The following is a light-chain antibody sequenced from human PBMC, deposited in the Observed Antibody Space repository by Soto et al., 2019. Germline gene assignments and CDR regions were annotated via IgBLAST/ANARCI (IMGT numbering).Light chain of an antibody. CDR2: EVS. CDR3: SSYTSSSTRV. CDR1: SRDVGSYNY. V-gene: IGLV2-14*01. Sequence: QSALTQPASVSGSPGQSITISCTGTSRDVGSYNYVSWYQQPPGKAPKLMIYEVSNRPSGVSDRFSGSKSGNTASLTISGLLAEDEADYYCSSYTSSSTRVFGTGTKLTVL. J-gene: IGLJ1*01.